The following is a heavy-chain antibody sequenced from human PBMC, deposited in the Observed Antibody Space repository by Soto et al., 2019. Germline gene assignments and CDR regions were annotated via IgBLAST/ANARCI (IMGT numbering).Heavy chain of an antibody. D-gene: IGHD3-22*01. CDR3: AKELHYYDSSGYLDY. J-gene: IGHJ4*02. V-gene: IGHV3-23*01. CDR2: ISGSGGST. CDR1: GLTFSSYA. Sequence: GGSLRLSCAASGLTFSSYAMAWVRQAPGKGLEWVSTISGSGGSTYYADSVKGRFTISRDNSKNTLYLQMNSLRAEDTAVYYCAKELHYYDSSGYLDYWGQGTLVTVSS.